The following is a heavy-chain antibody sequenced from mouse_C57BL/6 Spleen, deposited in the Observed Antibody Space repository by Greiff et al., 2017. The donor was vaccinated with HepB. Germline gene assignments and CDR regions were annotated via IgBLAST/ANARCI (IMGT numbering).Heavy chain of an antibody. V-gene: IGHV1-50*01. J-gene: IGHJ4*01. CDR3: ARGNGNWDAMDY. D-gene: IGHD2-1*01. CDR1: GYTFTSYW. Sequence: QVQLQQPGAELVKPGASVKLSCKASGYTFTSYWMQWVKQRPGQGLEWIGEIDPSDSYTNYNQKFKGKATLTVDTSSSTAYMQLSSLTSEDSAVYYCARGNGNWDAMDYWGQGTSVTVSS. CDR2: IDPSDSYT.